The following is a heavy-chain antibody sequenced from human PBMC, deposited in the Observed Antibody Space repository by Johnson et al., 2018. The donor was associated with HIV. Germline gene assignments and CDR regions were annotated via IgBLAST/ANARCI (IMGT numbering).Heavy chain of an antibody. Sequence: QVQLVESGGGVVQPGRSLRLSCAASGFTFSSYAMHWVRQAPGKGLEWVAVISYDGSNKYYADSVKGRFTISRDNSKNTLYLQMNSLGAEDTAVYYCARRGYSSSGGAFDIWGQGTMVTVSS. CDR1: GFTFSSYA. CDR2: ISYDGSNK. J-gene: IGHJ3*02. V-gene: IGHV3-30-3*01. D-gene: IGHD6-6*01. CDR3: ARRGYSSSGGAFDI.